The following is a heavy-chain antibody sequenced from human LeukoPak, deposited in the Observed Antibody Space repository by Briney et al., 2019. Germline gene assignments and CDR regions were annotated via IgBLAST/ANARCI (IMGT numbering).Heavy chain of an antibody. Sequence: PGGSLRLSCAASGFTFSSYGMHWVRQAPGRGLEWVAVIWYDGSNKYYADSVKGRFTISRDNSKNTLYLQMNSLRAEDTAVYYCAKDLTYYYDSSGYYSGGFDYWGQGNLVTVSS. D-gene: IGHD3-22*01. J-gene: IGHJ4*02. CDR2: IWYDGSNK. CDR3: AKDLTYYYDSSGYYSGGFDY. V-gene: IGHV3-33*06. CDR1: GFTFSSYG.